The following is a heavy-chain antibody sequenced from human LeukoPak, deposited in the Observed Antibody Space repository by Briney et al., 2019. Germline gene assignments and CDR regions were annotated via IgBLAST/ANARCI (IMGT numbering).Heavy chain of an antibody. Sequence: PSETLSLTCTVSGYSISSGYYWGWIRQPPGKGLEWIGSIYHSGSTYYNPSLKSRVTISVDTSKNQFSLKLSSVTAADTAVYYCARALREYDFWSGSTGRRFDPWGQGTLVTVSS. J-gene: IGHJ5*02. D-gene: IGHD3-3*01. CDR1: GYSISSGYY. V-gene: IGHV4-38-2*02. CDR3: ARALREYDFWSGSTGRRFDP. CDR2: IYHSGST.